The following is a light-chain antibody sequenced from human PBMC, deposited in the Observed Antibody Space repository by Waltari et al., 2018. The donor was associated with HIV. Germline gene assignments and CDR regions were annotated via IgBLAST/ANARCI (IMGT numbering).Light chain of an antibody. CDR3: AAWDDSLKGGA. V-gene: IGLV1-44*01. CDR2: SNN. J-gene: IGLJ1*01. CDR1: TSNLGGNT. Sequence: QSVLAHPPSASGTPGQRVTISCSGSTSNLGGNTVSWYQQLPGTAPKLLIYSNNERPSGVPDRLSGSTSGTSASLVISGLQSEDEADYYCAAWDDSLKGGAFGTGTKVTVL.